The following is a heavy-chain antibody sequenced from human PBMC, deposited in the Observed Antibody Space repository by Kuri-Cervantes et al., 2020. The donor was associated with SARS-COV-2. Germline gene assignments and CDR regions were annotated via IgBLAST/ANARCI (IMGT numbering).Heavy chain of an antibody. D-gene: IGHD4-17*01. CDR3: ARAYGDYVFREGLDS. CDR2: IGPSNTYI. J-gene: IGHJ4*02. Sequence: GGSLRLSCTASGFAVNTFYMSWVRQAPGKGLEWVSGIGPSNTYIYYADSVKGRFIISRDNAKNSLYLQMNSLRVEDTALYYCARAYGDYVFREGLDSWGQGTLVTVSS. CDR1: GFAVNTFY. V-gene: IGHV3-21*06.